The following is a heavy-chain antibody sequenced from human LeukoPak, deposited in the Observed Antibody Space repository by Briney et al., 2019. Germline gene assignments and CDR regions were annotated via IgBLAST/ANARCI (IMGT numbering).Heavy chain of an antibody. CDR2: IKQDGSEK. D-gene: IGHD3-10*01. V-gene: IGHV3-7*03. CDR3: ARELRGGFDY. Sequence: GGSLRLSCAASGFTFSSYRMSWVRQAPGKGLEWVANIKQDGSEKYYVDSVKGRFTISRDNAKNSLYLQMNSLRAEDTAVYYCARELRGGFDYWGQGTLVTVSS. CDR1: GFTFSSYR. J-gene: IGHJ4*02.